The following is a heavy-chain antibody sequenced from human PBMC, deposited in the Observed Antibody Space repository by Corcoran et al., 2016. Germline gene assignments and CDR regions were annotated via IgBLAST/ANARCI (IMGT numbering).Heavy chain of an antibody. CDR1: GFTFSDSA. D-gene: IGHD3-16*01. Sequence: EVQLVEYGGDLVQTGGCLRLSCAASGFTFSDSAIHWVRQASGKGLEWVGRIRSRPNSYATAYAASLGGRFTISRDDSKNTAYLQMNSLKTEDRAVYYCTRGIGGYGMDVWGQWTTATVSS. J-gene: IGHJ6*02. CDR3: TRGIGGYGMDV. CDR2: IRSRPNSYAT. V-gene: IGHV3-73*02.